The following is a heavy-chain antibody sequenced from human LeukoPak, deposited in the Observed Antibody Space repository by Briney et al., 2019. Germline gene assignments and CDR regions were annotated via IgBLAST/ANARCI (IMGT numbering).Heavy chain of an antibody. J-gene: IGHJ5*02. CDR1: GGSFSGYY. D-gene: IGHD3-22*01. CDR2: INHSGST. CDR3: ARHLLTYYYDSSGYGP. V-gene: IGHV4-34*01. Sequence: SETLSLTCAVYGGSFSGYYWSWIRQPPGKGLEWIGEINHSGSTNYNPSLKSRVTISVDTSKNQFSLKLSSVTAADTAVYYCARHLLTYYYDSSGYGPWGQGTLVTVSS.